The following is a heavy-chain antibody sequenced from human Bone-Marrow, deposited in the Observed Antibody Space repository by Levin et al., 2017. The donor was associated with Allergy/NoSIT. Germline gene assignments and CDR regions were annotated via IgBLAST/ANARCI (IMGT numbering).Heavy chain of an antibody. J-gene: IGHJ4*02. CDR2: ITDTGEKT. CDR1: GFSFSKYA. Sequence: PGGSLRLSCAASGFSFSKYAMNWVRQVPGKGLEWVSLITDTGEKTYYSDSAKGRFTISRDNSKNMVYLQMNALRVEETAVYYCVKGSRDDSWYSPLDYWGQGTVVTVSA. V-gene: IGHV3-23*01. CDR3: VKGSRDDSWYSPLDY. D-gene: IGHD3-22*01.